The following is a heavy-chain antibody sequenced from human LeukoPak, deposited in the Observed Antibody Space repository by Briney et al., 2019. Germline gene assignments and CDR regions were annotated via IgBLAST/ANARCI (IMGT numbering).Heavy chain of an antibody. CDR3: ARDVGDIVTIPAAITVP. CDR1: GYTFTSYD. CDR2: ISGYNGNT. Sequence: ASVKVSCKASGYTFTSYDINWVRQATGQGLEWMGWISGYNGNTNYAQMVQGRVTMTTDTSTSTAYMELRSLRSDDTAMYYCARDVGDIVTIPAAITVPWGQGTLVTVSS. J-gene: IGHJ5*02. V-gene: IGHV1-18*01. D-gene: IGHD2-2*01.